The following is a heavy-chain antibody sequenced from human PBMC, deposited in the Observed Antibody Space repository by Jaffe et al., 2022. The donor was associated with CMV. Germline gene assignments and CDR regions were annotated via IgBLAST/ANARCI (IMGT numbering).Heavy chain of an antibody. CDR2: IWYDGSNK. J-gene: IGHJ1*01. CDR1: GFTFSSYG. D-gene: IGHD6-13*01. Sequence: QVQLVESGGGVVQPGRSLRLSCAASGFTFSSYGMHWVRQAPGKGLEWVAVIWYDGSNKYYADSVKGRFTISRDNSKNTLYLQMNSLRAEDTAVYYCARGGRKAAAGRPEPAEYFQHWGQGTLVTVSS. V-gene: IGHV3-33*01. CDR3: ARGGRKAAAGRPEPAEYFQH.